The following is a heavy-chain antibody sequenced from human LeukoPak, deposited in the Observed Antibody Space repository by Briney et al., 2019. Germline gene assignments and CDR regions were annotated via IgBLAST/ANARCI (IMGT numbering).Heavy chain of an antibody. V-gene: IGHV1-69*05. D-gene: IGHD1-26*01. J-gene: IGHJ3*02. Sequence: GASVKVSCKASRGTFSSYAISWVRQAPGQGLEWMGGIIPIFGTANYAQKFQGRVTITTDESTSTAYMELSSLRSEDTAVYYCARDRSGSYSDAFDIWGQGTMVTVSS. CDR3: ARDRSGSYSDAFDI. CDR2: IIPIFGTA. CDR1: RGTFSSYA.